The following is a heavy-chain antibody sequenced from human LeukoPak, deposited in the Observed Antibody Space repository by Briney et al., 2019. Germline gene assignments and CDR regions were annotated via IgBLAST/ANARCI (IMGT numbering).Heavy chain of an antibody. CDR1: GGSFSSYY. Sequence: SETLSLTCAVYGGSFSSYYWSWIRQPPGKGLEWIGEINHSGSTNYNPSLKSRVTISVDTSKNQFSLKLSPVTAADTAVYYCARGNDYDILSGYLDYGMDVWGQGTTVTVSS. D-gene: IGHD3-9*01. CDR3: ARGNDYDILSGYLDYGMDV. V-gene: IGHV4-34*01. J-gene: IGHJ6*02. CDR2: INHSGST.